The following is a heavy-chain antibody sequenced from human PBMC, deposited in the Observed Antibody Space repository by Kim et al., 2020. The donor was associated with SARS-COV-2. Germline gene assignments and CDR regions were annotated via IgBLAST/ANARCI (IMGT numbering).Heavy chain of an antibody. Sequence: RFTISRDNSKNTLYLQMNSLRAEDTAVYYCARAHSSSSRDNYYYYGMDVWGQGTTVTVSS. CDR3: ARAHSSSSRDNYYYYGMDV. D-gene: IGHD6-13*01. J-gene: IGHJ6*02. V-gene: IGHV3-53*01.